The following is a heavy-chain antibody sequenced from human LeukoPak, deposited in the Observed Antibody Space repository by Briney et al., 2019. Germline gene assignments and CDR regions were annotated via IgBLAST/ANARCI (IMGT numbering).Heavy chain of an antibody. CDR1: GGSISSYY. CDR2: IYYSGST. CDR3: ARGSEQWLANGGYYYYGMDV. V-gene: IGHV4-59*01. D-gene: IGHD6-19*01. J-gene: IGHJ6*02. Sequence: PSETLSLTCTVSGGSISSYYWSWIRQPPGKGLEWIGYIYYSGSTNYNPSLKSRVTISVDTSKKLFSLKLSSVTAADTAVYYCARGSEQWLANGGYYYYGMDVWGQGTTVTVSS.